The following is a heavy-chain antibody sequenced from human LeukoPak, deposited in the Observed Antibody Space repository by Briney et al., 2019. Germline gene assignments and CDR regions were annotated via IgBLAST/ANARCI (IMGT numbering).Heavy chain of an antibody. V-gene: IGHV3-66*01. J-gene: IGHJ4*02. CDR1: GFTVSSNY. CDR3: AREVLDTAMALGY. CDR2: IYSGGTT. Sequence: GGSLRLSCAASGFTVSSNYMSWVRQAPGKGLEWVSIIYSGGTTYYAASVKGRFTMSRDNSKNTLYLQMNSLRDEDTAVYYCAREVLDTAMALGYWGQGTLVTVSS. D-gene: IGHD5-18*01.